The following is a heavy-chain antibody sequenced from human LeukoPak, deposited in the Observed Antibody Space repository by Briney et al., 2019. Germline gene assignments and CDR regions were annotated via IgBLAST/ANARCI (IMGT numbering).Heavy chain of an antibody. CDR3: AKDRGTWYYMDV. D-gene: IGHD3-10*01. V-gene: IGHV3-30*02. J-gene: IGHJ6*03. CDR1: GFTFRGYG. CDR2: IGYDGNSK. Sequence: GGSLRLSCAASGFTFRGYGMHWVRQAPGKGLDWVAFIGYDGNSKYYVDSVKGRFTISRDNSRSTLYLQMNSLRGEDTAVYYCAKDRGTWYYMDVWGKGTTVTVSS.